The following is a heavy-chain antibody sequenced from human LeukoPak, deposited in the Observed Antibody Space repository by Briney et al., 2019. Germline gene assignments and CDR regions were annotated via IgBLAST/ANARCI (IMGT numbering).Heavy chain of an antibody. Sequence: PVKVSCKASGGTFSSYAISWVRQAPGQGLEWMGGIIPIFGTANYAQKFQGRVTITTDESTSTAYMELSSLRSEDTAVYYCARDHPYKHTSSSDAFDIWGQGTMVTVSS. CDR3: ARDHPYKHTSSSDAFDI. CDR2: IIPIFGTA. V-gene: IGHV1-69*05. D-gene: IGHD1-14*01. J-gene: IGHJ3*02. CDR1: GGTFSSYA.